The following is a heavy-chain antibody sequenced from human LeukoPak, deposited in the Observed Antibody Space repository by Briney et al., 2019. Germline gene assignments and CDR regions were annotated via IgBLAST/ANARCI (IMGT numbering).Heavy chain of an antibody. CDR2: IYYNGRT. V-gene: IGHV4-59*01. Sequence: SETLSLTCSLSGGSMYSYYWSWIRQPPGKGLEWIAFIYYNGRTKYNPSLQSRVTISLDTSKNHFSLQLRPVTAADTAMYYCARLLDYDXSGDPDTFDIWGQGTMVTVSS. CDR1: GGSMYSYY. D-gene: IGHD3-22*01. J-gene: IGHJ3*02. CDR3: ARLLDYDXSGDPDTFDI.